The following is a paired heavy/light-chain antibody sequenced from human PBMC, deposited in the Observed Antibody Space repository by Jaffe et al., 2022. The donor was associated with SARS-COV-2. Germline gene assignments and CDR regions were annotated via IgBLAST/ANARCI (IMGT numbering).Heavy chain of an antibody. Sequence: EVQLVESGGGLVQPGGSLTLSCTASGFTFSNYWMTWVRQAPGKGLEWVANIKQDGSEKYFVDSVKGRFTISRDNAQNSLYLQMNSLRAEDAAVFYCARMGYSSGYYSYHYFHYMDVWGGGTTVTVSS. CDR2: IKQDGSEK. D-gene: IGHD3-22*01. J-gene: IGHJ6*03. V-gene: IGHV3-7*01. CDR1: GFTFSNYW. CDR3: ARMGYSSGYYSYHYFHYMDV.
Light chain of an antibody. CDR1: DSNIGAGYD. CDR2: GNS. J-gene: IGLJ1*01. Sequence: QSVLTQPPSVSGAPGQRVTISCTGSDSNIGAGYDVHWYQQLPGRAPKLLMYGNSNRPSGVPDRFSGSKSGTSASLAVSGLQAEDEADYYCQSYDSSLSLYVFGTGTEVTVL. CDR3: QSYDSSLSLYV. V-gene: IGLV1-40*01.